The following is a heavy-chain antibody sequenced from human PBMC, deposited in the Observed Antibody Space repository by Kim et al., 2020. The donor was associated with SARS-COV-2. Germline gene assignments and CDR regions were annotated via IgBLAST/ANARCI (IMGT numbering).Heavy chain of an antibody. J-gene: IGHJ3*02. CDR3: ARDSTLGYCSGGSCAKVAFDI. CDR1: GFTFSSYS. D-gene: IGHD2-15*01. V-gene: IGHV3-48*02. Sequence: GSLRLSCAASGFTFSSYSMNWVRQAPGKGLEWVSYISSSSSTIYYADSVKGRFTISRDNAKNSLYLQMNSLRDEDTAVYYCARDSTLGYCSGGSCAKVAFDIWGQGTMVTVSS. CDR2: ISSSSSTI.